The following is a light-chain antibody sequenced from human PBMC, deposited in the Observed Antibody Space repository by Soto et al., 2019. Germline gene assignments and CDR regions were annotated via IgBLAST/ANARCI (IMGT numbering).Light chain of an antibody. CDR3: SSYTSSSTLVV. CDR1: SSDVGGYNY. Sequence: QSALTQPASVSGSPGQSITISCTGTSSDVGGYNYVSWYQQHPGKAPKLMIYEVSNRPSGVSNRFSGSKSVNTASLSISGLQADDEAYYYCSSYTSSSTLVVFGGGTKLTVL. J-gene: IGLJ2*01. V-gene: IGLV2-14*01. CDR2: EVS.